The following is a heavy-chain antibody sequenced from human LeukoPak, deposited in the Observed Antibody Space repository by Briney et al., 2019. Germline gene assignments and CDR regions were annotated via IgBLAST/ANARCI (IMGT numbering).Heavy chain of an antibody. CDR3: ARDEVLVGPRYYYMDV. CDR1: GFTFSSYS. Sequence: TGGSLRLSCAASGFTFSSYSMNWVRQAPGKGLEWVSSISSSSSNIYYADSVKGRFTISRDNAKNSLYLQMNSLRAEDTAVYYCARDEVLVGPRYYYMDVWGKGTTVTVSS. CDR2: ISSSSSNI. J-gene: IGHJ6*03. V-gene: IGHV3-21*01. D-gene: IGHD2-15*01.